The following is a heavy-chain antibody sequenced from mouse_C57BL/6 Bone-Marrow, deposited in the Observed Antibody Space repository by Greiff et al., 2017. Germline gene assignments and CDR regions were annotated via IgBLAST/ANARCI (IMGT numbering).Heavy chain of an antibody. J-gene: IGHJ3*01. CDR1: GYTFTDYY. V-gene: IGHV1-76*01. CDR3: ARSGYYGSSYVLAWFAY. CDR2: IYPGSGNT. D-gene: IGHD1-1*01. Sequence: VKLVESGAELVRPGASVKLSCKASGYTFTDYYINWVKQRPGQGLEWIARIYPGSGNTYYNEKFKGKATLTAEKSSSTAYMQLSSLTSEDSAVYFCARSGYYGSSYVLAWFAYWGQGTLVTVSA.